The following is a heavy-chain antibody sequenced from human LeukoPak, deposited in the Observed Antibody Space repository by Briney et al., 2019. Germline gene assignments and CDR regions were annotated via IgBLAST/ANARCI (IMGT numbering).Heavy chain of an antibody. Sequence: PSETLSLTCTVSGGSISSYYWSWLRQPPGKGLEWIGYIYYSGSTNYNPSLKSRVTISVDTSKNQFSLKLSSVTAADTAVYYCARGYYYDSSGYGGHRDYYYYYMDVWGKGTTVTISS. V-gene: IGHV4-59*01. D-gene: IGHD3-22*01. CDR3: ARGYYYDSSGYGGHRDYYYYYMDV. J-gene: IGHJ6*03. CDR1: GGSISSYY. CDR2: IYYSGST.